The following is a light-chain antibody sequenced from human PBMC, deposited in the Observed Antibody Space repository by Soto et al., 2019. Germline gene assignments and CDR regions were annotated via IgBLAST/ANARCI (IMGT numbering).Light chain of an antibody. Sequence: DIQMTQSPSSLSASVGDRVTITCRASQTTSHYLHWYQEKPGKAPKLLIYAASSLQSGVPSRFSSSGSGTDFTLTISSLQPEDFETYYCQQSYSTRWTFGQGTKVEIK. CDR2: AAS. CDR3: QQSYSTRWT. J-gene: IGKJ1*01. CDR1: QTTSHY. V-gene: IGKV1-39*01.